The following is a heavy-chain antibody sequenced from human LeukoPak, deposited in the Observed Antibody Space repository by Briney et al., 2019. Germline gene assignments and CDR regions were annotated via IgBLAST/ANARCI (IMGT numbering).Heavy chain of an antibody. V-gene: IGHV3-23*01. CDR2: IGGSGGNT. Sequence: GGSLRLSCAASGFIFSSYSMSWVRQAPGKGLEWVSAIGGSGGNTYYADSVKGRFTISRDNSKNTLYLQMNSLRAEDTAVYYCTTDSYDFWGHGTLVIVSS. CDR1: GFIFSSYS. CDR3: TTDSYDF. J-gene: IGHJ4*01. D-gene: IGHD3/OR15-3a*01.